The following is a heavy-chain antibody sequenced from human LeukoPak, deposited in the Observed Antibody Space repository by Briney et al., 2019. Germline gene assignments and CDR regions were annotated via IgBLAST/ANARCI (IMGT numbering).Heavy chain of an antibody. V-gene: IGHV1-18*01. J-gene: IGHJ6*03. Sequence: ASVKVSCXASGYTFTSYGISWVRQARGQGLEWMGWISAYNGNTNYAQKLQGRVTMTTDTSTSTAYMELRSLRSDDTAVYYCARDGGSSWYHTYSYYYYYYMDVWGKGTTVTVSS. CDR3: ARDGGSSWYHTYSYYYYYYMDV. D-gene: IGHD6-13*01. CDR2: ISAYNGNT. CDR1: GYTFTSYG.